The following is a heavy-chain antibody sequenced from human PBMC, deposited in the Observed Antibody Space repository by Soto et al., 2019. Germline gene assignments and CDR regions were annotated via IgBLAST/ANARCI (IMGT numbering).Heavy chain of an antibody. D-gene: IGHD6-19*01. Sequence: GGSLRLSCAASGFTFSSYGMHWVRQAPGKGLEWVAVIWYDGSNKYYADSVKGRFTISRDNSKNTLYLQMNSLRAEDTAVYYWVSLSIAVDGYDAGDIWGQGTMVTVSS. CDR2: IWYDGSNK. V-gene: IGHV3-33*01. CDR3: VSLSIAVDGYDAGDI. CDR1: GFTFSSYG. J-gene: IGHJ3*02.